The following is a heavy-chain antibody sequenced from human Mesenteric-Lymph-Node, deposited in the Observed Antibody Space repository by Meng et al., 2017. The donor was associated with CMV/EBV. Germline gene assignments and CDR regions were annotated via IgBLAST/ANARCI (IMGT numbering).Heavy chain of an antibody. D-gene: IGHD1-26*01. CDR1: GFTVSSNY. V-gene: IGHV3-53*01. J-gene: IGHJ6*02. CDR2: IYSGGST. CDR3: ARVGQLYSGSYYYYYYGMDV. Sequence: GGSLRLSCAASGFTVSSNYMSWVRQAPGEGLEWVSVIYSGGSTYYADSGKGRFTISRDNSKNTLYLQMNSLRAEDTAVYYCARVGQLYSGSYYYYYYGMDVWGQGTTVTVSS.